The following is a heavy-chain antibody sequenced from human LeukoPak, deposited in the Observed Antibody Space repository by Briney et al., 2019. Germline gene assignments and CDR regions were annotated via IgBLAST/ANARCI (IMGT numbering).Heavy chain of an antibody. D-gene: IGHD5-12*01. V-gene: IGHV3-23*01. CDR2: IVGSGGST. CDR1: GFTFSSYA. CDR3: ARAPSEGYDY. Sequence: GGSLRLSCAASGFTFSSYAMSWVRQAPGKGLEWVSGIVGSGGSTYYADSVKGRFTISRDNTKNTLYLQMSSLRVEDTAIYYCARAPSEGYDYWGQGTLVTVSS. J-gene: IGHJ4*02.